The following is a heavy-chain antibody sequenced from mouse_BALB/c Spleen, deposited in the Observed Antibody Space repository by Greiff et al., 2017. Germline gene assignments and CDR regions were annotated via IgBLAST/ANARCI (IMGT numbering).Heavy chain of an antibody. CDR3: TEGRVGPFDY. CDR2: IYPGNSDT. J-gene: IGHJ2*01. CDR1: GYSFTSYW. Sequence: VQLKESGTVLARPGASVKMSCKASGYSFTSYWMHWVKQRPGQGLEWIGAIYPGNSDTSYNQKFKGKAKLTAVTSASTAYMELSSLTNEDSAVCYVTEGRVGPFDYWGQGTTLTVSA. V-gene: IGHV1-5*01. D-gene: IGHD4-1*01.